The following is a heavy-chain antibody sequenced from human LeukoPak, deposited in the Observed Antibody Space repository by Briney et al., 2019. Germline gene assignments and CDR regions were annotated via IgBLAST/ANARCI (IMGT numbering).Heavy chain of an antibody. D-gene: IGHD3-10*01. J-gene: IGHJ3*02. Sequence: GGSLRLSCAASGFTVNSNYLSWVRQAPGKGLVWVSRINSDGSSTSYADSVKGRFTISRDNAKNTLYLQMNSLRAEDTAVYYCARGRNYYYGSGSYYLLAFDIWGQGTMVTVSS. CDR2: INSDGSST. V-gene: IGHV3-74*01. CDR3: ARGRNYYYGSGSYYLLAFDI. CDR1: GFTVNSNY.